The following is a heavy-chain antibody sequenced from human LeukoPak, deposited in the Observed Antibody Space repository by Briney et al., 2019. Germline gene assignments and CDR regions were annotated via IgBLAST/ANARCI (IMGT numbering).Heavy chain of an antibody. CDR2: INPNSGGT. Sequence: GASVKVSCKASVYTFTGYYMHWVRQAPGQGLEWMGWINPNSGGTNYAQKFQGWVTMTRDTSISTAYMELSRLRSDDTAVYYCARESSVASGDYWGQGTLVTVSS. D-gene: IGHD6-19*01. CDR3: ARESSVASGDY. CDR1: VYTFTGYY. V-gene: IGHV1-2*04. J-gene: IGHJ4*02.